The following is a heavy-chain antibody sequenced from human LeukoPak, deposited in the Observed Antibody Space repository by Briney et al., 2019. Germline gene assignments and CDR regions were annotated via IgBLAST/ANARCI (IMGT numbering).Heavy chain of an antibody. D-gene: IGHD4-17*01. J-gene: IGHJ6*03. CDR1: GFTFSSYA. Sequence: GGSQRLSCAASGFTFSSYAMHWVRQAPGKGLEWVAVISYDGSNKYYADSVKGRFTISRDNSKNTLYLQMNSLRAEDTAVYYCASLINTVTTPGAMDVWGKGTTVTVSS. CDR2: ISYDGSNK. V-gene: IGHV3-30*04. CDR3: ASLINTVTTPGAMDV.